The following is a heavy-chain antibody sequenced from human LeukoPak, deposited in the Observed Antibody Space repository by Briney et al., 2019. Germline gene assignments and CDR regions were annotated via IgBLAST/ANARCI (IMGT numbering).Heavy chain of an antibody. V-gene: IGHV1-46*01. CDR1: GYTFTSNY. CDR3: ARGRPTTSIAAAGVNWFDP. D-gene: IGHD6-13*01. J-gene: IGHJ5*02. CDR2: ISPSGGST. Sequence: ASVKVSCKAFGYTFTSNYMHWVRQAPGQGPEWMGVISPSGGSTTYAQKFQGRVTLTRDMSTSTDYLELSSLRSEDTAVYYCARGRPTTSIAAAGVNWFDPWGQGTLVTVSS.